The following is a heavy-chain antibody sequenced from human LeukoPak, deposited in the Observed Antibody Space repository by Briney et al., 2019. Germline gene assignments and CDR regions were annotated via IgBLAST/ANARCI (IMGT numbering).Heavy chain of an antibody. CDR1: GFTFSSYG. D-gene: IGHD6-6*01. V-gene: IGHV3-33*06. Sequence: GRSLRLSCAASGFTFSSYGMHWVRQAPGKGLEWVAVIWYDGSNKYYADSVKGRFTISRDNSKNTLYLQMNSLRAEDTAVYYCANGPIAARRASRLASDAFDIWGQGTMVTVSS. CDR2: IWYDGSNK. CDR3: ANGPIAARRASRLASDAFDI. J-gene: IGHJ3*02.